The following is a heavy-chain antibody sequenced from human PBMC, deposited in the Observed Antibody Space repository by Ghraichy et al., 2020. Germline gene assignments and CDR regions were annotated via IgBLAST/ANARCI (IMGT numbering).Heavy chain of an antibody. D-gene: IGHD6-19*01. CDR1: GFTFSSYG. CDR3: AKEMIDIAVAGCFDY. Sequence: GGSLRLSCAASGFTFSSYGMHWVRQAPGKGLEWVAVISYDGSNKYYADSVKGRFTISRDNSKNTLYLQMNSLRAEDTAVYYCAKEMIDIAVAGCFDYWGQGTLVTVSS. V-gene: IGHV3-30*18. J-gene: IGHJ4*02. CDR2: ISYDGSNK.